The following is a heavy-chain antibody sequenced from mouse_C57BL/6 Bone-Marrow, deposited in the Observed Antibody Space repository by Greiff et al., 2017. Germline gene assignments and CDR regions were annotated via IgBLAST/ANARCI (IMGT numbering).Heavy chain of an antibody. Sequence: QVQLQQPGAELVKPGASVKLSCKASGYTFTSYWMHWVKQRPGQGLEWIGMIHPNSGSTNYNEKLKSKATLTVDKSSSTAYMQLSSLTSEDSAVYYCARGRDSSAHYWGQGTTLTVSS. V-gene: IGHV1-64*01. CDR3: ARGRDSSAHY. J-gene: IGHJ2*01. CDR1: GYTFTSYW. D-gene: IGHD3-2*02. CDR2: IHPNSGST.